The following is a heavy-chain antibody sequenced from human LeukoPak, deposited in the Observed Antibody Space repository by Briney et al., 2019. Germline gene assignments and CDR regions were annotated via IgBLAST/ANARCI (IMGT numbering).Heavy chain of an antibody. D-gene: IGHD6-19*01. V-gene: IGHV4-34*01. CDR2: INHSGRT. CDR1: GGSLSGYY. Sequence: PSETLSLTCAVYGGSLSGYYWSWIRQPPGKGLEWIGEINHSGRTKYNPFLKSRVTISVDTSKNQFYLNLRSVTAADTAVYYCARGSVAGPSDVWGKGTTVTVSS. J-gene: IGHJ6*04. CDR3: ARGSVAGPSDV.